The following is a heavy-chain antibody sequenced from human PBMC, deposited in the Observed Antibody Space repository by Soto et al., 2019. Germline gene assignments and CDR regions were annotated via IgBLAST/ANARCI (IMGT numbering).Heavy chain of an antibody. CDR3: AKDSSGSFVYYYYGMDV. CDR1: GFTFDDYT. J-gene: IGHJ6*02. D-gene: IGHD3-10*01. CDR2: ISWDGGST. V-gene: IGHV3-43*01. Sequence: GGSLRLSCAASGFTFDDYTMHWVRQAPGKGLEWVSLISWDGGSTYYADSVKGRFTISRDNSKNSLYLQMNSLRTEDTALYYCAKDSSGSFVYYYYGMDVWGQGTTVTVSS.